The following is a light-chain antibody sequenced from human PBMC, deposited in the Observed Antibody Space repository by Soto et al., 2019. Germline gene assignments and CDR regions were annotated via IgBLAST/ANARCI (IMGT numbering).Light chain of an antibody. CDR2: GAS. CDR1: QSVSSN. Sequence: IVMTQSPATLSVSPGERATLSCRARQSVSSNLAWYQQKPGQAPRLLIYGASTRATGIPARFSGSGSGTEFTLTISSLQSADFAVYYCQQYNNWPPLTFGGGTKVEIK. J-gene: IGKJ4*01. CDR3: QQYNNWPPLT. V-gene: IGKV3-15*01.